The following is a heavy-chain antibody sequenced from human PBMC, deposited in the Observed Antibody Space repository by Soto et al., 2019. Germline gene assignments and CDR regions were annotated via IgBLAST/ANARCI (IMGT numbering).Heavy chain of an antibody. CDR1: GFTFSSYW. CDR3: ARLVGYSNYLDAEYFQH. J-gene: IGHJ1*01. V-gene: IGHV3-7*03. CDR2: IKQDGSEK. Sequence: EVQLVESGGGLVQPGGSLRLSCAASGFTFSSYWMSWVRQAPGKGLEWVANIKQDGSEKYYVDSVKGRFTISRDNAKNSLYLQMNSLRAEDTAVYYCARLVGYSNYLDAEYFQHWGQGTLVTVSS. D-gene: IGHD4-4*01.